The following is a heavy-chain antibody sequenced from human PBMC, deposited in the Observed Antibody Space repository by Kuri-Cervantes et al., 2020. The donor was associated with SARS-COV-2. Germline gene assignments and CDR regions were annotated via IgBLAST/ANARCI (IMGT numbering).Heavy chain of an antibody. J-gene: IGHJ4*02. V-gene: IGHV3-21*01. CDR3: TTSMIVSAAHYFDY. CDR1: GFTFSSYW. Sequence: GGSLRLSCAASGFTFSSYWMHWVRQAPGKGLVWVSCIDGYSPYIHYADSVKGRFTISRDNAKSSVFLQMNSLRAEDTAVYYCTTSMIVSAAHYFDYWGQGILVTVSS. D-gene: IGHD3-22*01. CDR2: IDGYSPYI.